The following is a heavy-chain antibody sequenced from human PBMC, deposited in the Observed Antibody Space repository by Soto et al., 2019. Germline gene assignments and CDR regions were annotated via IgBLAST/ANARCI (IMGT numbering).Heavy chain of an antibody. V-gene: IGHV1-18*01. CDR1: GYTFTSYG. CDR3: ARVSRSYGDYDQALDY. D-gene: IGHD4-17*01. CDR2: ISAYNGNT. Sequence: ASVKVSCKASGYTFTSYGISWVRQAPGQGLEWMGWISAYNGNTNYAQKLQGRVTMTTDTSTSTAYMELRSLRSDDTAVYYCARVSRSYGDYDQALDYWGQGTLVTVS. J-gene: IGHJ4*02.